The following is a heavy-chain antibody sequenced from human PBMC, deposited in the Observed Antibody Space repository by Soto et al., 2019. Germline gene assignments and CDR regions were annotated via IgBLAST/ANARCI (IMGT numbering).Heavy chain of an antibody. CDR1: GGSISSGAYY. CDR3: ARYYFDTSGYSNWFDP. Sequence: QVQLQESGPGLVKPSQTLSLTCTVSGGSISSGAYYWSWIRQHSGKGLEWIGYMHYSGSAYYNPSLKSRVTISVATSMKQFSLKLSSVTAADTAVYYCARYYFDTSGYSNWFDPWGQGTLVTVSS. J-gene: IGHJ5*02. CDR2: MHYSGSA. D-gene: IGHD3-22*01. V-gene: IGHV4-31*03.